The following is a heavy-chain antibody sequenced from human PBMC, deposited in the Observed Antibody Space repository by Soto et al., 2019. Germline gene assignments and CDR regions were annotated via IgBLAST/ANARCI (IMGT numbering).Heavy chain of an antibody. Sequence: SETLSLTCTVSGGSISSYYWSWIRQPPGKGLEWIGYIYYSGSTNYNPSLKSRVTISVDTSKNQFSLKLSSVTAAATAVYYCGRSGYSRSWYVDSWGKGTRVPV. CDR3: GRSGYSRSWYVDS. D-gene: IGHD6-13*01. CDR1: GGSISSYY. V-gene: IGHV4-59*01. J-gene: IGHJ4*02. CDR2: IYYSGST.